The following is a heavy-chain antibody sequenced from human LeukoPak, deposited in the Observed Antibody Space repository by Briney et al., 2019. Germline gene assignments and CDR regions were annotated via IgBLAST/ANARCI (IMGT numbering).Heavy chain of an antibody. CDR1: GSTFSSYW. Sequence: GGSLRLSCAASGSTFSSYWMSWVRQAPGKGLEWVANIKQDGSEKYYVDSVKGRFTISRDNAKNSLYLQMNSLRAEDTAVYYCARDERSGYPDYWGQGTLVTVSS. D-gene: IGHD3-3*01. V-gene: IGHV3-7*01. CDR2: IKQDGSEK. J-gene: IGHJ4*02. CDR3: ARDERSGYPDY.